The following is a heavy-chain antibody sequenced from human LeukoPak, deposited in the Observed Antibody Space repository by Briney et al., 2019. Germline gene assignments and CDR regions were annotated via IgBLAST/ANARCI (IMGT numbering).Heavy chain of an antibody. V-gene: IGHV1-3*01. D-gene: IGHD6-13*01. J-gene: IGHJ4*02. Sequence: ASVNVSCKASGYTFTSYAMHWVRQAPGQRLEWMGWINAGNGNTKYSQKFQGRVTITRDTSASTAYMELSSLRSEDTAVYYCARDGVLSSWSPWYFDYWGQGTLVTVSS. CDR3: ARDGVLSSWSPWYFDY. CDR2: INAGNGNT. CDR1: GYTFTSYA.